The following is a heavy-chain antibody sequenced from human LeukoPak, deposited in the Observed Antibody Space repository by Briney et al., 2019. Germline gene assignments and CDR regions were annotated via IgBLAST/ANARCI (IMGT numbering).Heavy chain of an antibody. CDR1: GGSISSYY. J-gene: IGHJ6*03. Sequence: SETLSLTCTVSGGSISSYYWSWIRQPPGKGLEWIGYIYYSGSTNYNPSLKSRVTISVDTSKNQFSLKLSSVTAADTAVYYCARYSSSWYTPGGDYYYMDVWGKGTTVTISS. D-gene: IGHD6-13*01. CDR2: IYYSGST. CDR3: ARYSSSWYTPGGDYYYMDV. V-gene: IGHV4-59*01.